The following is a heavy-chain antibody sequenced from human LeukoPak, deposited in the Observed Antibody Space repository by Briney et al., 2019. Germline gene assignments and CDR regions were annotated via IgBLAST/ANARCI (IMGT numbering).Heavy chain of an antibody. Sequence: ASVKVSCKASGYTFTSYGISWVRQAPGHGLEWMGWISTYNGNTNYAQKVQGRVTMTTDTSTSTAYMELRSLSSDDTAVYYCARIDSENLFDPWGQGTLVTVSS. CDR2: ISTYNGNT. V-gene: IGHV1-18*01. CDR3: ARIDSENLFDP. J-gene: IGHJ5*02. CDR1: GYTFTSYG. D-gene: IGHD3-9*01.